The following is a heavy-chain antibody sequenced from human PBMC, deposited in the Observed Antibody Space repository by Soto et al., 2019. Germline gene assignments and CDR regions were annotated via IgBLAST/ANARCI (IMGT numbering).Heavy chain of an antibody. D-gene: IGHD1-1*01. J-gene: IGHJ5*02. Sequence: LRLSCAASGFIFENFGMSWVRQAPGKGLEWISSISGSGFKKYYSDSVKGRFTISRDNSKSTVYLELNNLSAEDTAVYHCAKNQGVELVPLATVEWCERWGQGSVVTVSS. CDR2: ISGSGFKK. CDR1: GFIFENFG. CDR3: AKNQGVELVPLATVEWCER. V-gene: IGHV3-23*01.